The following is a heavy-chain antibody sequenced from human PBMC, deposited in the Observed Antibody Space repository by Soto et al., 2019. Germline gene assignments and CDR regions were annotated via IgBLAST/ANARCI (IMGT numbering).Heavy chain of an antibody. CDR2: IRSKAYGGTT. Sequence: AGGSLRLSCTASGFTFGDYAMSWFRQAPGKGLEWVGFIRSKAYGGTTEYAASVKGRFTISRDDSKSIAYLQMNSLKTEDTAVYYCTRVTMVRGAMQLDYWGQGTLVTVSS. CDR3: TRVTMVRGAMQLDY. D-gene: IGHD3-10*01. V-gene: IGHV3-49*03. CDR1: GFTFGDYA. J-gene: IGHJ4*02.